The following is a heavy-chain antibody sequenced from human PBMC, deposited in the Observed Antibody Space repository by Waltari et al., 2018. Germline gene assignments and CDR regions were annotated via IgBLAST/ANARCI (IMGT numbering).Heavy chain of an antibody. D-gene: IGHD6-13*01. Sequence: QLQLQESGPGLVKPSATLSLTCTVSGGSIRSDSYYGAWIRQAPGKGLDWIGSIYYSGGTYSNPSLKSRVTISVDTSKNQFSLKLSSVTAADTALYFCARHDLYSSRKFDPWGQGTLVTVSS. J-gene: IGHJ5*02. V-gene: IGHV4-39*01. CDR2: IYYSGGT. CDR3: ARHDLYSSRKFDP. CDR1: GGSIRSDSYY.